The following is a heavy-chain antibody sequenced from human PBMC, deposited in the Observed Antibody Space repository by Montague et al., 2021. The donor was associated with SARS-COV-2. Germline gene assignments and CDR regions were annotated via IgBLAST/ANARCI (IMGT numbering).Heavy chain of an antibody. J-gene: IGHJ3*01. V-gene: IGHV4-34*01. CDR2: INHTGSA. Sequence: SETLSLTCAVYSGSFSDYYWTWIRQSPGKGLEWIREINHTGSATYNPSLKGRATLSRDTSKNQFSLKLQSVTPADTAVYYCARGQVTISGVLIFIPAAGHLDVWGQGTSVTVSS. CDR3: ARGQVTISGVLIFIPAAGHLDV. CDR1: SGSFSDYY. D-gene: IGHD3-3*01.